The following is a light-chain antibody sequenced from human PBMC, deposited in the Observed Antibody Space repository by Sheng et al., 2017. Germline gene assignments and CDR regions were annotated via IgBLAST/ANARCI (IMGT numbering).Light chain of an antibody. V-gene: IGLV2-14*03. CDR2: DVT. Sequence: QSALTQPASVSGSPGQSITISCTGTSSDVGGYNYVSWYQQHPGKAPKLMIYDVTNRPSGVSNRFSGSKSGNTASLTISGLQAEDEADYYCNSYASSTTLVLFGGGTKLTV. CDR3: NSYASSTTLVL. CDR1: SSDVGGYNY. J-gene: IGLJ2*01.